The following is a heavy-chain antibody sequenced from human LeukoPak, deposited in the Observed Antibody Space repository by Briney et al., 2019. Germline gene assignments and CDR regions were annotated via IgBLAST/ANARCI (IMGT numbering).Heavy chain of an antibody. J-gene: IGHJ6*02. CDR2: IYYSGST. Sequence: SETLSLTCTDSGGSISRYYWSWIRQPPGKGLEWITYIYYSGSTNYNPSLKSRVTISVDTSKNQFSLKLSSVTAADTAVYYCARLGSYGYGYYYGMDVWGQATTVTVS. V-gene: IGHV4-59*08. CDR1: GGSISRYY. D-gene: IGHD5-18*01. CDR3: ARLGSYGYGYYYGMDV.